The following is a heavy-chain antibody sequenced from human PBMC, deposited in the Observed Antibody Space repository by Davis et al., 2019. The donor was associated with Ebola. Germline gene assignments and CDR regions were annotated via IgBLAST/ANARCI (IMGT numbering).Heavy chain of an antibody. D-gene: IGHD6-13*01. CDR1: GFTFSSYW. V-gene: IGHV3-7*03. Sequence: GGSLRLSCAASGFTFSSYWMSWVRQAPGKGLEWVANIKQDGGEKNYVDSVEGRLTISRDNAKNSLFLQMNGLRAEDTAVYYCARVVYSSSWYNYWGQGTLVTVSS. CDR2: IKQDGGEK. J-gene: IGHJ4*02. CDR3: ARVVYSSSWYNY.